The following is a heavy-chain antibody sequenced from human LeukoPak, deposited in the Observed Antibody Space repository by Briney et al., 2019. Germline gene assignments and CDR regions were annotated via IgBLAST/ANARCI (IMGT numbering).Heavy chain of an antibody. CDR1: GVTISSFN. CDR3: GKDGRDLPTIYFDD. Sequence: PSENLSLTATGSGVTISSFNWSWIRQPAGHGLEGSGRLYTGGRTNYNPSLNRRVTMTIDTSKTQFSVKRSSVTAATTAEYYCGKDGRDLPTIYFDDWGRGTLVSVCS. CDR2: LYTGGRT. D-gene: IGHD1-14*01. V-gene: IGHV4-4*07. J-gene: IGHJ4*02.